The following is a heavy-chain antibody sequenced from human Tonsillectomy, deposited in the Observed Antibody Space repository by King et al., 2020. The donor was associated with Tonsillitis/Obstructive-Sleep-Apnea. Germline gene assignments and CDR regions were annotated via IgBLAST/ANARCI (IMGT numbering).Heavy chain of an antibody. D-gene: IGHD1-26*01. V-gene: IGHV3-11*05. Sequence: QVQLVESGGGLVKPGGSLRLSCEGSGFTFSDYYMTWIRQPPGGGLEWISDISRGATRTNYADFVKGRFTGSRDDGKNSLYLQMNSLRAEDTAVYFCARNQRGEWDLLSFFDYWGHGTLVTVSS. CDR3: ARNQRGEWDLLSFFDY. CDR2: ISRGATRT. J-gene: IGHJ4*01. CDR1: GFTFSDYY.